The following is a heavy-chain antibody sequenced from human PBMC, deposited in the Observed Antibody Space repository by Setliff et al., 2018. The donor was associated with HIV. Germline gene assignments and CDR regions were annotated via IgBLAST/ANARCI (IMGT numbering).Heavy chain of an antibody. Sequence: ASVKVSCKASGYSFNSYPLNWVRQAPGQGLEWMGWINTHTGSPTYAQGFTGRFVFSMDASVSTSYLEISSPKTEDTAVYYCARANPRYHGSNGHAYDMWGQGTMVTVSS. CDR3: ARANPRYHGSNGHAYDM. CDR1: GYSFNSYP. CDR2: INTHTGSP. J-gene: IGHJ3*02. D-gene: IGHD3-22*01. V-gene: IGHV7-4-1*02.